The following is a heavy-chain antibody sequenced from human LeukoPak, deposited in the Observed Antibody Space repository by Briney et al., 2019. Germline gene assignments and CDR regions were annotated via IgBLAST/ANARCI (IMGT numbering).Heavy chain of an antibody. D-gene: IGHD6-13*01. CDR3: ATVNSWSSYNWFDP. J-gene: IGHJ5*02. Sequence: ASVKVSCKVSGYTLTELSMHWVRQAPGKGLEWMGGFDPEDGETIYAQKFQGRVTMTEGTSTDTAYMELSSLRSEDTAVYYCATVNSWSSYNWFDPWGQGTLVTVSS. CDR1: GYTLTELS. CDR2: FDPEDGET. V-gene: IGHV1-24*01.